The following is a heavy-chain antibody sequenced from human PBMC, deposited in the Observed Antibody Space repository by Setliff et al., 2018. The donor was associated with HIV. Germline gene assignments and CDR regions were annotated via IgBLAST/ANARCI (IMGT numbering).Heavy chain of an antibody. CDR1: GDPMSSTSYY. CDR3: ARDVHWSGPYYYSYYYMDV. Sequence: SETLSLTCTVSGDPMSSTSYYWGWIRQSPGKGLEWIGSISYSGSTYYNPSFKSRITMSVDTSTNQFSLNLSSLTAADTAVYYCARDVHWSGPYYYSYYYMDVWGTGTTVTVSS. CDR2: ISYSGST. D-gene: IGHD3-3*01. J-gene: IGHJ6*03. V-gene: IGHV4-39*02.